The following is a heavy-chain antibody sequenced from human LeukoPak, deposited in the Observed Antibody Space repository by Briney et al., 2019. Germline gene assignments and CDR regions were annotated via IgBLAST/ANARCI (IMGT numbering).Heavy chain of an antibody. Sequence: GGSLRLSCAASGFTFSSYGMHWVRQAPGKGLEWVAVIWYDGSNKYYADSVKGRFTISRDNSKNTLYLQMNSLRAEDTAVYYCARDKEAADFDYWGQGTLVTVSS. CDR2: IWYDGSNK. V-gene: IGHV3-33*01. CDR3: ARDKEAADFDY. J-gene: IGHJ4*02. CDR1: GFTFSSYG. D-gene: IGHD6-13*01.